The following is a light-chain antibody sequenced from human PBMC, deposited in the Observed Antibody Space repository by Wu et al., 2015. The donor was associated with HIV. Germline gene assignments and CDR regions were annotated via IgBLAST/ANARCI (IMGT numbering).Light chain of an antibody. J-gene: IGKJ2*03. Sequence: DIQMTQSPSSLSASVGDRVTITCRASQSISSWLAWYQQKPGKAPKLLIYKASSLESGVPARFSGSGSGTEFTLTISSLQSEDSAVYYCQQYNNWPYSFGLGDQAGDQT. CDR3: QQYNNWPYS. CDR2: KAS. CDR1: QSISSW. V-gene: IGKV1-5*03.